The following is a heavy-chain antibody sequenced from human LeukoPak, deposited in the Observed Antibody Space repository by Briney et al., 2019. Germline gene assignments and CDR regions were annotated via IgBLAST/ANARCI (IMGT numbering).Heavy chain of an antibody. Sequence: ASVKVSCKASGYTFTGYYMHWVRQAPGQGLEWMGWINPNSGGTNYAQKFQGRVTMPRDTSISTAYIELRRLRSDDPAVYYCARDTFEDGDQFFHYWAREHWSPSPQ. J-gene: IGHJ4*02. CDR1: GYTFTGYY. CDR3: ARDTFEDGDQFFHY. CDR2: INPNSGGT. V-gene: IGHV1-2*02. D-gene: IGHD4-17*01.